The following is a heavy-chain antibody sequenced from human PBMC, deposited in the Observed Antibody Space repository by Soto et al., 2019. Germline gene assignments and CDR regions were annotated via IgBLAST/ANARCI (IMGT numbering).Heavy chain of an antibody. CDR1: GYTFTHYA. V-gene: IGHV1-3*01. CDR3: ARGLAADGA. J-gene: IGHJ5*02. CDR2: INAGSGNT. D-gene: IGHD6-13*01. Sequence: QVQLVQSGAEVKKPGASVKVSCTASGYTFTHYAIHWVRHAPGQRLEWMGFINAGSGNTKYSQTFQGRLTFTKDTSASTAYMDLSCLRSEDTAIYCCARGLAADGAWGQGTVVTVSS.